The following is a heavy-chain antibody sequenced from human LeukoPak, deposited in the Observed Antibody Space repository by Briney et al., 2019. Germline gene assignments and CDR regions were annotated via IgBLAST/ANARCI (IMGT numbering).Heavy chain of an antibody. J-gene: IGHJ5*02. V-gene: IGHV4-38-2*02. Sequence: SETLSLTCTVSGYSISSGYFWGWIRQPPGKGLEWIGRIYTSGSTNYNPSLKSRVTISVDTSKNQFSLKLSSVTAADTAVYYCARGIKAARWFDPWGQGTLVTVSS. CDR1: GYSISSGYF. D-gene: IGHD6-13*01. CDR2: IYTSGST. CDR3: ARGIKAARWFDP.